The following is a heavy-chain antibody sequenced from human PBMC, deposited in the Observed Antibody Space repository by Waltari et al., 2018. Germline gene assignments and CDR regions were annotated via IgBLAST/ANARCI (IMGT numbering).Heavy chain of an antibody. D-gene: IGHD2-21*01. CDR3: ARADCGGDCFDAFDI. V-gene: IGHV4-59*11. Sequence: QVQLQESGRGLVKHSETLSLPCTVSGGSISSHYGGWIRQPPGKGLEWIGYIYYSGSTNYTPSRNSRVTIPVDTTKNHFSPELSSVTAADTAVYYCARADCGGDCFDAFDIWGQGTMVTVSS. CDR2: IYYSGST. J-gene: IGHJ3*02. CDR1: GGSISSHY.